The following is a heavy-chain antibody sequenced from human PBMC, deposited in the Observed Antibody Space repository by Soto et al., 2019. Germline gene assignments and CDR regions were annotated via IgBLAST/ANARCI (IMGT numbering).Heavy chain of an antibody. D-gene: IGHD3-10*01. J-gene: IGHJ6*02. CDR3: ASHYGGSGSSSRVGYYYYGMDV. V-gene: IGHV4-59*01. CDR1: GGSISRYY. Sequence: SETLSLTCTVSGGSISRYYWSWIRQPPGKGLEWIGYMYNTGSTVYNPPFKSRVTISVDTSKNQFSLKLNSVTAADTAVYYCASHYGGSGSSSRVGYYYYGMDVWGQGTTVTVS. CDR2: MYNTGST.